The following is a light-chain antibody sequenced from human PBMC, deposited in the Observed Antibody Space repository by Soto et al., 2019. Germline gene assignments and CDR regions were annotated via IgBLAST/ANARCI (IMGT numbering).Light chain of an antibody. CDR2: EGT. CDR1: SSDVGGYDL. J-gene: IGLJ2*01. V-gene: IGLV2-23*03. CDR3: ASSAGAYTFV. Sequence: QSALTQPASVSGSPGQSITISCTGTSSDVGGYDLVSWYQHHPGEAPKLIIYEGTKWPSGVSNRFSASKSGNTASLTISGLQAEDEADYYCASSAGAYTFVFGGGTKVTVL.